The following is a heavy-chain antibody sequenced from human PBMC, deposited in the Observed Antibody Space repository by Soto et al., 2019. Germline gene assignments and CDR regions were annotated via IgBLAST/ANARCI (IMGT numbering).Heavy chain of an antibody. Sequence: EVKLVESGGGLVQPGRSLRLSCAASGFTFDDYAMHWVRQAPGKGLEWVSGISWDSGTVDYADSVKGRFTISSDNAKNYLYLRMNSLRVEDTALYYCAKGQSCIYYGSRHYYYGMDVWGQGTTVTVSS. J-gene: IGHJ6*02. CDR2: ISWDSGTV. CDR1: GFTFDDYA. D-gene: IGHD3-22*01. CDR3: AKGQSCIYYGSRHYYYGMDV. V-gene: IGHV3-9*01.